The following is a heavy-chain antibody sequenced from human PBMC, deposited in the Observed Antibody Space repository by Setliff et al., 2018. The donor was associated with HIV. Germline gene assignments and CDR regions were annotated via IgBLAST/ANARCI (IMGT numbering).Heavy chain of an antibody. Sequence: GESLKISCEASGFRFSGSAMHWVRQASGKGLEWVGRIPRKADSYATTYAASLEGRFTISRDDSKNTAYLQINSLRTEDTAVYYCAGGHYSSSSGWGQGTLVTVSS. V-gene: IGHV3-73*01. D-gene: IGHD6-6*01. CDR2: IPRKADSYAT. J-gene: IGHJ4*02. CDR3: AGGHYSSSSG. CDR1: GFRFSGSA.